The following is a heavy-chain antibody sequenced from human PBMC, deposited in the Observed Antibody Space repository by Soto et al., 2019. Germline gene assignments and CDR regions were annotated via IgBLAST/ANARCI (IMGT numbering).Heavy chain of an antibody. CDR2: IYSDGST. CDR1: GFTVNSNY. Sequence: GGSLRLSCAASGFTVNSNYMSWVRQAPGRGLEWVSVIYSDGSTYYADSVKGRFIISRDNSNNTLYFQMNSLRAEDTAVYYCATLTKYDILTGFYPCWGQGTLVTVSS. CDR3: ATLTKYDILTGFYPC. V-gene: IGHV3-66*01. J-gene: IGHJ4*02. D-gene: IGHD3-9*01.